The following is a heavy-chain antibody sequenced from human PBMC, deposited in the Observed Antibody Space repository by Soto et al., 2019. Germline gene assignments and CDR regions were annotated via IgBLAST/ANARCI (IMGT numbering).Heavy chain of an antibody. D-gene: IGHD3-22*01. CDR1: GYSFTSYW. J-gene: IGHJ3*02. V-gene: IGHV5-51*01. Sequence: PGESLKISCKGSGYSFTSYWIGWVRQMPGKGLEWMGIIYPGDSDTRYSPSFQGQVTISADKSISTAYLQWSSLKASDTAMYYCARQSLRDYYDSCGPAVHDAFAIWGQGTMVTVSS. CDR3: ARQSLRDYYDSCGPAVHDAFAI. CDR2: IYPGDSDT.